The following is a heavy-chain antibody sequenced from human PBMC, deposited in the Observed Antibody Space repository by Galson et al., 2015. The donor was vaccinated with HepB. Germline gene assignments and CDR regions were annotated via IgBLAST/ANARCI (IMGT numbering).Heavy chain of an antibody. D-gene: IGHD1-26*01. V-gene: IGHV1-46*01. CDR1: GYTFTSYY. J-gene: IGHJ3*02. CDR2: INPSGGST. CDR3: ARDSRIVGANDAFDI. Sequence: SVKVSCKASGYTFTSYYMHWVRQAPGQGLEWMGIINPSGGSTSYAQKFQGRVTMTRDTSTSTVYMELSSLRSEDTAVYYCARDSRIVGANDAFDIWGQGTMVTVSS.